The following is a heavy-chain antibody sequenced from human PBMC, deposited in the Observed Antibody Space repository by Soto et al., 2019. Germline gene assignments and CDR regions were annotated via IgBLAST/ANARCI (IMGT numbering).Heavy chain of an antibody. J-gene: IGHJ4*02. CDR3: ARKQAGFFYGIDY. CDR1: GGSFNSGGYY. CDR2: IDHSGYT. V-gene: IGHV4-31*03. D-gene: IGHD3-3*01. Sequence: SSETLSLTCTVSGGSFNSGGYYWSWIRQHPGKGLEWLGYIDHSGYTFYNPSLQSRIILSMDTSKNQFSLKMSSATAADTDVYFCARKQAGFFYGIDYWGQGTLVTVS.